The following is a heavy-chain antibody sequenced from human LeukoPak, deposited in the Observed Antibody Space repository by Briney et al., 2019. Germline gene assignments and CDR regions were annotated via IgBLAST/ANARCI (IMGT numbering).Heavy chain of an antibody. D-gene: IGHD3-10*01. Sequence: SETLSLTCTVSGVSISNYFWSWIRQPPGKGLEWIGYIYYSGSTNYNPSLKSRVTISVDTSKNQFSLKLSSVTAADTAVYYCARGPPPHYYGSAYMDVWGKGTTVTVSS. V-gene: IGHV4-59*01. J-gene: IGHJ6*03. CDR2: IYYSGST. CDR1: GVSISNYF. CDR3: ARGPPPHYYGSAYMDV.